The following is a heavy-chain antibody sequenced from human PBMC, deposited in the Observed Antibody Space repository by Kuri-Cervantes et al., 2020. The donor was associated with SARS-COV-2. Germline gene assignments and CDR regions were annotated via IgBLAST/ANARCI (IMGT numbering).Heavy chain of an antibody. CDR1: GFTFSSYA. V-gene: IGHV3-72*01. J-gene: IGHJ6*02. Sequence: GGSLRLSCAASGFTFSSYAMSWVRQAPGKGLEWVGRTRNKANSYTTEYAASVKGRFTISRDDSKNSLYLQMNSLKTEDTAVYYCARGGSGSYYGNHYYYYYGMDVWGQGTTVTVSS. CDR3: ARGGSGSYYGNHYYYYYGMDV. D-gene: IGHD1-26*01. CDR2: TRNKANSYTT.